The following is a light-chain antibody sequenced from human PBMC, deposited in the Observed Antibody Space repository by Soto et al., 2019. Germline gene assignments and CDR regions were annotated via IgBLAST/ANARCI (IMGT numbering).Light chain of an antibody. CDR2: AAS. V-gene: IGKV1-39*01. CDR1: QSISYY. CDR3: QQYGFSPRT. Sequence: DIQMTQSPSSLSASVGDRVTITCRASQSISYYLNWYQQTPGKAPKFLIYAASSLQSGVPSRFSGSGSGTDFTLTISRLEPEDFAVYYCQQYGFSPRTFGQGTKVEI. J-gene: IGKJ1*01.